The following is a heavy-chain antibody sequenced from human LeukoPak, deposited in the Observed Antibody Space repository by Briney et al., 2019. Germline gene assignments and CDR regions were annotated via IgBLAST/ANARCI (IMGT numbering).Heavy chain of an antibody. CDR2: IYYSGST. J-gene: IGHJ6*03. Sequence: SETLSLTCTVSGGSISSYYWSWIRQPPGKGLEWIGYIYYSGSTNYNPSLKSRVTISVDTSKNQFSLKLSSVTAADTAVYYCARVDTAMGSDYYYYYYMDVWGKGTTVTVSS. V-gene: IGHV4-59*01. CDR3: ARVDTAMGSDYYYYYYMDV. CDR1: GGSISSYY. D-gene: IGHD5-18*01.